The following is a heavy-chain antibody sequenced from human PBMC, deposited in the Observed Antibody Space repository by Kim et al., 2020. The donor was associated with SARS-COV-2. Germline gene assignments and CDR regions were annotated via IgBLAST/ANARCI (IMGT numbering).Heavy chain of an antibody. Sequence: NNTPSLKSRVTISVDTSKNPFSLKLSSVTAADTAVYYCASPIVVFGAFDIWGQGTMVTVSS. V-gene: IGHV4-59*01. J-gene: IGHJ3*02. D-gene: IGHD3-22*01. CDR3: ASPIVVFGAFDI.